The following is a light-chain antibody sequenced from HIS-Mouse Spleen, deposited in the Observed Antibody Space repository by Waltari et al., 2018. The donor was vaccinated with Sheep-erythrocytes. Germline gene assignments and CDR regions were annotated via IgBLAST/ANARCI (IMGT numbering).Light chain of an antibody. V-gene: IGLV2-11*01. CDR3: QAWDSSTAV. Sequence: QPALTHPRSVSVSPGQAVTIACTVTTSDVGGYNYVSWYQQHPGKAPKLMIYDVSKRPSGVPDRFSGSKSGNTASLTISGLQAEDEADYYCQAWDSSTAVFGGGTKLTVL. J-gene: IGLJ2*01. CDR2: DVS. CDR1: TSDVGGYNY.